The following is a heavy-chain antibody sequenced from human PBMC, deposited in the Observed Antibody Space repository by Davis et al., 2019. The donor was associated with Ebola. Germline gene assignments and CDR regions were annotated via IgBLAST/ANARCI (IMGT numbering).Heavy chain of an antibody. Sequence: ASVKVSCKASVNTFTSHGISWVRQAPGLGLEWLGWISGDNGNTKYAQKVQGRVTLTTDTATNTASMELTSLRSDDTAVYFCARVKVAPDTLLYLQDDSHYYAMDVWGQGTLVTVSS. CDR3: ARVKVAPDTLLYLQDDSHYYAMDV. V-gene: IGHV1-18*01. CDR2: ISGDNGNT. J-gene: IGHJ6*02. D-gene: IGHD6-25*01. CDR1: VNTFTSHG.